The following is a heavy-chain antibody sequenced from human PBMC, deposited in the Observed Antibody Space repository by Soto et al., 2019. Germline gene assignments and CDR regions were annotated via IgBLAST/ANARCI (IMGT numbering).Heavy chain of an antibody. CDR3: ARGDSTDCSTGVCSFFYNRSLDV. D-gene: IGHD2-8*01. J-gene: IGHJ6*02. Sequence: ASVKVSCKASGYSFTDYHIHWVRQAPGQGLEWLGRINPKSGGTSTAQKFQGWVTMTTDTSISTASMELTRLTSDDTAIYYCARGDSTDCSTGVCSFFYNRSLDVWG. V-gene: IGHV1-2*04. CDR2: INPKSGGT. CDR1: GYSFTDYH.